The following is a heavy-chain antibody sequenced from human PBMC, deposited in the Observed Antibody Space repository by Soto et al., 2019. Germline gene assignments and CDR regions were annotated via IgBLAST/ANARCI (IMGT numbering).Heavy chain of an antibody. D-gene: IGHD4-17*01. CDR3: ARDYPPVTRDDACDI. V-gene: IGHV3-21*01. CDR1: GFTFSSYS. J-gene: IGHJ3*02. CDR2: ISSSSSYI. Sequence: EVQLVESGGGLVKPGWSLRLSCAASGFTFSSYSMNWVRQAPGKGLEWVSSISSSSSYIYYADSVKGRYTISRDNAKNSLYLQMNSLRAEDTAVYYCARDYPPVTRDDACDIWGQGTMVTVAS.